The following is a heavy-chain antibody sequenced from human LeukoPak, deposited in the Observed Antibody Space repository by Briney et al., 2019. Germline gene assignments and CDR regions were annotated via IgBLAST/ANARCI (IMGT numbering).Heavy chain of an antibody. CDR2: ISHSGTT. Sequence: SETLSLTCTVSGGSLSSGNYQWGWIRQPPGKGLEWIALISHSGTTYYNPSLKSRVTMSVDSSKNQFSLKLNSVTAADTAVYYCLRDQDCSGGDCQVCWGQGTLVTVSS. V-gene: IGHV4-39*02. CDR3: LRDQDCSGGDCQVC. J-gene: IGHJ4*02. D-gene: IGHD2-15*01. CDR1: GGSLSSGNYQ.